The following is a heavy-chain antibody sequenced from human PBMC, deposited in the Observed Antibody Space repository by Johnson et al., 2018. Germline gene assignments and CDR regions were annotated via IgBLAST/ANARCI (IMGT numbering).Heavy chain of an antibody. J-gene: IGHJ3*02. CDR3: ARLGVGWGEMATIPAFDI. V-gene: IGHV1-46*01. D-gene: IGHD5-24*01. Sequence: QVQLQESGAEVKKPGASVKVSCKASGYIFSSYYMHWVRQAPGQGLEWMAVINPSGGISSYAQKFQGRVTMTSDTSTSTVYMELSSLRSEDTAVYYSARLGVGWGEMATIPAFDIWGQGTLVTVSS. CDR1: GYIFSSYY. CDR2: INPSGGIS.